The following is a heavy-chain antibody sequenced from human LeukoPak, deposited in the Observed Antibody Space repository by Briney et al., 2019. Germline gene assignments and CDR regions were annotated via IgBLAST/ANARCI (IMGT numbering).Heavy chain of an antibody. J-gene: IGHJ4*02. D-gene: IGHD2-2*03. V-gene: IGHV5-51*01. CDR3: ARRGGYCSSTSCPTYGY. CDR1: GYSINNYW. Sequence: GESLKISCKGSGYSINNYWIAWVRQMPGKGLEWMGIIYPADSDIRYSPSFQGQVTISADKSISTAYLQWSSLKASDTAMYYCARRGGYCSSTSCPTYGYWGQGTLVTVSS. CDR2: IYPADSDI.